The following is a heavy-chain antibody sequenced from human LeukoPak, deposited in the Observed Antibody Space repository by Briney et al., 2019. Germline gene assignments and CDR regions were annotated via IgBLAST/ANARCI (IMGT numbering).Heavy chain of an antibody. CDR1: GFTFSSYG. CDR2: IWYDGSNK. V-gene: IGHV3-33*01. CDR3: ARVAVGDTYYFDY. D-gene: IGHD1-26*01. J-gene: IGHJ4*02. Sequence: GGSLRLSCAASGFTFSSYGMHWVRQAPGKGLEWVAVIWYDGSNKYYADSVKGRFTISRDNSKNTLYLQMNSLRAEDTAVYYCARVAVGDTYYFDYWGQGTLVTVSS.